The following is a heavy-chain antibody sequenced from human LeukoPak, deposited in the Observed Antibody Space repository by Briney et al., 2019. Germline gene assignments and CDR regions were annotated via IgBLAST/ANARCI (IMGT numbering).Heavy chain of an antibody. CDR1: GFTFDDYA. D-gene: IGHD6-19*01. V-gene: IGHV3-9*01. J-gene: IGHJ5*02. CDR3: ARAKSSGWLNWFDP. CDR2: ISWNSGSI. Sequence: PGRSLRLSRAASGFTFDDYAMHWVRQAPGKGLEWVSGISWNSGSIGYADSVKGRFTISRDNAKNSLYLQMNSLRAEDAAVYYCARAKSSGWLNWFDPWGQGTLVTVSS.